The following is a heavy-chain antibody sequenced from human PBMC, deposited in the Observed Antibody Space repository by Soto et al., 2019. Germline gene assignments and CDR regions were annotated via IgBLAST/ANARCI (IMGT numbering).Heavy chain of an antibody. CDR2: ISGSGGST. V-gene: IGHV3-23*01. CDR1: GFTFSSYA. CDR3: AKDSPITMWFPPPFDP. D-gene: IGHD3-10*02. Sequence: PGGSLRLSCAASGFTFSSYAMHWVRQAPGKGLEWVSAISGSGGSTYYADSVKGRFTISRDNSKNTLYLQMNSLRAEDTAVYYCAKDSPITMWFPPPFDPCGQGTLVTVSS. J-gene: IGHJ5*02.